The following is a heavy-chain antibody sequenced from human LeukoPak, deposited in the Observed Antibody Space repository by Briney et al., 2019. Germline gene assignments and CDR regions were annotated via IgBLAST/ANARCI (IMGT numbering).Heavy chain of an antibody. CDR2: INHSGST. CDR1: GFTFSSYG. Sequence: GSLRLSCAASGFTFSSYGMSWVRQAPGKGLEWIGEINHSGSTNYNPSLKSRVTISVDTSKNQFSLRLTSVTAADTAVYYCARQTGSGLFILPGGQGTLVTVSS. J-gene: IGHJ4*02. V-gene: IGHV4-34*01. CDR3: ARQTGSGLFILP. D-gene: IGHD3/OR15-3a*01.